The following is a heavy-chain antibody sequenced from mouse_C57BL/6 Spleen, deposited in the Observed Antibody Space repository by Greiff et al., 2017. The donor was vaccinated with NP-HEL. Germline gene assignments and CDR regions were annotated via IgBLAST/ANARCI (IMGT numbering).Heavy chain of an antibody. Sequence: QVQLQQPGAELVRPGSSVKLSCKTSGYTFTSYWMHWVKQRPIQGLEWIGNIDPSDSETHYNQKFKDKATLTVDKSSSTAYMQLSSLTSEDSAVYYCARSQLGRGYFDYWGQGTTLTVSS. CDR1: GYTFTSYW. V-gene: IGHV1-52*01. D-gene: IGHD4-1*02. CDR2: IDPSDSET. J-gene: IGHJ2*01. CDR3: ARSQLGRGYFDY.